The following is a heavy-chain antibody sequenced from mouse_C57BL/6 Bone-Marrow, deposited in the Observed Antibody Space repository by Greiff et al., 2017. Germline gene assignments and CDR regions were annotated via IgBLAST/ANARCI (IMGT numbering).Heavy chain of an antibody. CDR2: IDPEDGDT. J-gene: IGHJ3*01. V-gene: IGHV14-1*01. Sequence: QSGAELVRPGASVKLSCTASGFNIKDYYMHWVKQRPEQGLEWIGRIDPEDGDTEYAPKFQGKATMTADTSSNTAYLQLSSLTSEDTAVYYCTTDYYGSSSWFAYWGQGTLVTVSA. CDR1: GFNIKDYY. D-gene: IGHD1-1*01. CDR3: TTDYYGSSSWFAY.